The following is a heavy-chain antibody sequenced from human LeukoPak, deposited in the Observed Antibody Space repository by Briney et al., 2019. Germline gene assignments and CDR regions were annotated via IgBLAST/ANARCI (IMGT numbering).Heavy chain of an antibody. CDR1: GFSFSNYG. J-gene: IGHJ4*02. Sequence: PGGSLRLSCAASGFSFSNYGMHWVRQAPGKGLEWVAVIWYDGSNKYYAEPVKGRFTISRDNSKNTLYLQMNSLRAEDTAIYYCARGNYDSSGFLDYWGQGALVTVSS. V-gene: IGHV3-33*01. CDR2: IWYDGSNK. CDR3: ARGNYDSSGFLDY. D-gene: IGHD3-22*01.